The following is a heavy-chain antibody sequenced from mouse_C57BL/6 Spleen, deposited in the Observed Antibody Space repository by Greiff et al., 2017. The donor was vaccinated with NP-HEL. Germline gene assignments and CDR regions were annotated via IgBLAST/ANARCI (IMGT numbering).Heavy chain of an antibody. J-gene: IGHJ2*01. CDR3: ARTYYGNYLYYFDY. CDR2: ISSGSSTI. Sequence: EVMLVESGGGLVKPGGSLKLSCAASGFTFSDYGMHWVRQAPEKGLEWVAYISSGSSTIYYADTVKGRFTISRDNAKNTLFLQMTSLRSEDTAMYYCARTYYGNYLYYFDYWGQGTTLTVSS. CDR1: GFTFSDYG. D-gene: IGHD2-10*01. V-gene: IGHV5-17*01.